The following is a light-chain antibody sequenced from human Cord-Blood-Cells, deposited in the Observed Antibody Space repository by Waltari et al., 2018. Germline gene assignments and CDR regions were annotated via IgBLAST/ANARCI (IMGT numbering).Light chain of an antibody. Sequence: QSALTQPASVSASPGPSITISCTGTSSDRGSYNLLSWSHQHPGKAPKLMIYEVSKRPSGVSNRFSGSKSGNTASLTISGLQAEDEADYYCCSYAGSSTWVFGGGTKLTVL. CDR2: EVS. J-gene: IGLJ3*02. V-gene: IGLV2-23*02. CDR3: CSYAGSSTWV. CDR1: SSDRGSYNL.